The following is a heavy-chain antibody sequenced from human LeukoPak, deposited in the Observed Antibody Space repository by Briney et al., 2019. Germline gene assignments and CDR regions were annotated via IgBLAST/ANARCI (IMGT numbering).Heavy chain of an antibody. CDR1: GGSISSGSYY. V-gene: IGHV4-61*02. CDR3: ARAVRDGYPTYYMDV. CDR2: IYTSGST. J-gene: IGHJ6*03. Sequence: PSETLSLTCTVSGGSISSGSYYWSWIRQPAGKGLEWIGRIYTSGSTNYNPSLKSRVTISVDTSKNQFSLKLSSVTAADTAVYYCARAVRDGYPTYYMDVWGKGTTVTVSS. D-gene: IGHD5-24*01.